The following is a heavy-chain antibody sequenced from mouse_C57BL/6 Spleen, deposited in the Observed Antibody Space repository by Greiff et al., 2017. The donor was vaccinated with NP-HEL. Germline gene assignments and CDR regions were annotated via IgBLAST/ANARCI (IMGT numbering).Heavy chain of an antibody. Sequence: VQLKESGPGLVKPSQSLSLTCSVTGYSITSGYYWNWIRQFPGNKLGWMGYISYDGSNNYNPSLQNRISITRDTSKNQFFLKLNSVTTEDTATYYCARIHYGSSYYFDYWGQGTTLTVSS. D-gene: IGHD1-1*01. J-gene: IGHJ2*01. CDR3: ARIHYGSSYYFDY. CDR1: GYSITSGYY. V-gene: IGHV3-6*01. CDR2: ISYDGSN.